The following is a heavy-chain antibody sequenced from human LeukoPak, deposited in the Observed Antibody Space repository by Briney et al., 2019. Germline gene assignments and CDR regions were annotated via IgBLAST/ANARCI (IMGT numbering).Heavy chain of an antibody. CDR1: GFTFRSYS. CDR2: ISSSSSYI. CDR3: ARDWGFDS. J-gene: IGHJ4*02. Sequence: GGSLRLSCAVSGFTFRSYSMNWVRQAPGKGLEWVSSISSSSSYIYYADSVKGRFTISRDNSRNRVYLQMTSLATEDTAIYYCARDWGFDSWGQGTLVTVSS. V-gene: IGHV3-21*01. D-gene: IGHD7-27*01.